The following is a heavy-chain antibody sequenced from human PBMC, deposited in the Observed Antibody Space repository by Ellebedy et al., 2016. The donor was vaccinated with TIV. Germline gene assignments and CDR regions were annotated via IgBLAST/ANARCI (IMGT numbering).Heavy chain of an antibody. J-gene: IGHJ3*01. CDR1: GGSISSYY. D-gene: IGHD6-19*01. V-gene: IGHV4-4*07. CDR2: IDISGST. CDR3: ARRLVAGSPNSFDL. Sequence: SETLSLTCTVSGGSISSYYWSWIRQPAGKGLEWIGRIDISGSTNNNPSLKSRVTISVDTSKNQFSLKLSSVTAADTAIYYCARRLVAGSPNSFDLWGQGTMASVSS.